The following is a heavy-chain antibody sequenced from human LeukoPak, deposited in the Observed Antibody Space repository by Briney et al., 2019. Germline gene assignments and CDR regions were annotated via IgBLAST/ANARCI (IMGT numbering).Heavy chain of an antibody. CDR1: GYTFTGYY. Sequence: ASVKVSCKASGYTFTGYYMHWVRQAPGQGLEWMGWINPNSGGTNYAQKFQGRVTMTRDTSISTAYMELSRLRSDDTAVYYCARDGGYYDSSPVDYWGQGTLVTVSS. CDR3: ARDGGYYDSSPVDY. D-gene: IGHD3-22*01. V-gene: IGHV1-2*02. CDR2: INPNSGGT. J-gene: IGHJ4*02.